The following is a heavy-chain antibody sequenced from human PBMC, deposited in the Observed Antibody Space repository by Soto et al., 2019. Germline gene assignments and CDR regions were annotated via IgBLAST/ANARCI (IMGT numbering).Heavy chain of an antibody. CDR2: IYHSGST. D-gene: IGHD2-2*01. J-gene: IGHJ5*02. CDR3: ARSAIYCSSTSCYRGWFDP. CDR1: GGSISSSNW. Sequence: SETLSLTCAVSGGSISSSNWWSWVRQPPGKGLEWIGEIYHSGSTNYNPSLKSRVTISVDKSKNQFSLKLSSVTAADTAVYYCARSAIYCSSTSCYRGWFDPWGQGTLVTVSS. V-gene: IGHV4-4*02.